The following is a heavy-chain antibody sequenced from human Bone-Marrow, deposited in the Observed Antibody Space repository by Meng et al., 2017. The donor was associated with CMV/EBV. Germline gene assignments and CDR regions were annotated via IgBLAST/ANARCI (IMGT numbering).Heavy chain of an antibody. J-gene: IGHJ4*02. CDR1: GGTFSSYS. D-gene: IGHD2-2*01. CDR2: IIPIFGAA. V-gene: IGHV1-69*13. Sequence: SVKVSCKASGGTFSSYSITWVRQAPGQGLEWMGGIIPIFGAATYAQKFQGRVTITADESTTTAYMELSSLRSDDTAVYYCAREPTSYPHYFDDWGQGTLVTVSS. CDR3: AREPTSYPHYFDD.